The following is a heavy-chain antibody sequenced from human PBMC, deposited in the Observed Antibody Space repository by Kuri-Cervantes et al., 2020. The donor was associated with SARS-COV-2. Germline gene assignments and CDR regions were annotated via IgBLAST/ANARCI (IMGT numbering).Heavy chain of an antibody. Sequence: GESLKISCAASGFTFSSYAMSWVRQAPGKGLEWVSAISGSGGSTYYADSVKGRFTISRDNAKNSLYLQMNSLRAEDTAIYYCAKGDYSSWSYFDYWGQGMLVTVSS. CDR3: AKGDYSSWSYFDY. D-gene: IGHD4-11*01. J-gene: IGHJ4*02. CDR1: GFTFSSYA. CDR2: ISGSGGST. V-gene: IGHV3-23*01.